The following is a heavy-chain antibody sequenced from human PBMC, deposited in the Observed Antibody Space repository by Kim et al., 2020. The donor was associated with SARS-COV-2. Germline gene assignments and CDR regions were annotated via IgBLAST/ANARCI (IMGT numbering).Heavy chain of an antibody. CDR3: AKDGWLITMIAEALFDY. D-gene: IGHD3-22*01. V-gene: IGHV3-23*01. J-gene: IGHJ4*02. Sequence: GGSLRLSCAASGFTFSSYAMSWVRQAPGKGLEWVSAISGSGGSTYYADSVKGRFTISRDNSKNTLYLQMNSLRAEDTAVYYCAKDGWLITMIAEALFDYWGQGTLVTVSS. CDR2: ISGSGGST. CDR1: GFTFSSYA.